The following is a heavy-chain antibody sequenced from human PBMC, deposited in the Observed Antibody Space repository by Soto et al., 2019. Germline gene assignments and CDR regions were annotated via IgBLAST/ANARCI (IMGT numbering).Heavy chain of an antibody. D-gene: IGHD3-10*01. CDR1: GFTFGSYA. CDR3: ARAWFGETADYFDY. J-gene: IGHJ4*02. V-gene: IGHV3-30-3*01. CDR2: ISYDGSNK. Sequence: GGSLRLSCAASGFTFGSYAMHWVRQAPGKGLEWVAVISYDGSNKYYADSVKGRFTISRDNSKNTLYLQMNSLRAEDTAVYHCARAWFGETADYFDYWGQGTLVTVSS.